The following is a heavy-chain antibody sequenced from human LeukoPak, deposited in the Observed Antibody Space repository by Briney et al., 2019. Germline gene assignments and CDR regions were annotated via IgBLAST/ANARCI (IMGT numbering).Heavy chain of an antibody. J-gene: IGHJ4*02. CDR3: ARADYYGDYSNRFDY. Sequence: GASVTVSCKASGGTFSSYAISWVRQAPGQGLEWMGGIIPIFGTANYAQKFQGRVTITADESTSTAYMELSSLRSEDTAVYYCARADYYGDYSNRFDYWGQGTLVTVSS. CDR2: IIPIFGTA. CDR1: GGTFSSYA. V-gene: IGHV1-69*13. D-gene: IGHD4-17*01.